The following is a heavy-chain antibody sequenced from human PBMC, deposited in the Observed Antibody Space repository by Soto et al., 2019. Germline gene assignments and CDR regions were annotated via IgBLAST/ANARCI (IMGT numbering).Heavy chain of an antibody. CDR3: ARGIFGSGTDSEY. CDR2: SNGDGSGT. J-gene: IGHJ4*02. CDR1: GFTFSGIW. V-gene: IGHV3-74*01. Sequence: EVQLVEAGGGLVQPGGSLRLSCAASGFTFSGIWMHWVRQAPGKGLIWVARSNGDGSGTSYADFVKGRFTISRDNAKNTLFLQMSGLRAEDTAVYYCARGIFGSGTDSEYWGQGSMVTVSS. D-gene: IGHD3-10*01.